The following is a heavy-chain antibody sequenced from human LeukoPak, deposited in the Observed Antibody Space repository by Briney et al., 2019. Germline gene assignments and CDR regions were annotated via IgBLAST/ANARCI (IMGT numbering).Heavy chain of an antibody. V-gene: IGHV4-59*01. J-gene: IGHJ4*02. CDR3: ARGDPSGRPGIAFDY. CDR1: GGSISSYY. D-gene: IGHD1-26*01. Sequence: SETLSLTCTVSGGSISSYYWSWIRQPPGKGLEWIGYFHDSESTNYNPSLKSRVTISVDTSKNQFSLKLSSVTAADTAVYYCARGDPSGRPGIAFDYWGQGTLVTVSS. CDR2: FHDSEST.